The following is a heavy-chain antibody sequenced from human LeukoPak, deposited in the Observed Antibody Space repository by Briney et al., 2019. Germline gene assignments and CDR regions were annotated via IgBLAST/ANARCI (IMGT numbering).Heavy chain of an antibody. CDR1: GGTFSTYA. J-gene: IGHJ6*03. Sequence: SVKVSCKTSGGTFSTYAISWVRQAPGQGLEWIGGIIPIFGTANYAQKFQGRVTITADKSTSTAYMELSSLRSEDTAVYYCARGDSGSYRIYYYYYMDVWGKGTTVTVSS. D-gene: IGHD3-10*01. CDR2: IIPIFGTA. V-gene: IGHV1-69*06. CDR3: ARGDSGSYRIYYYYYMDV.